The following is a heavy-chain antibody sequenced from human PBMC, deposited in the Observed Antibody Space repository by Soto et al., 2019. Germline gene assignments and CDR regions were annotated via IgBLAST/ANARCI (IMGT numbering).Heavy chain of an antibody. Sequence: SVKVSCKASGGTFSSYAISWVRQAPGQGLEWMGGIIPIFGTANYAQKFQGRVTITADESTSTAYMELSSLRSEDTAVYYCARVEVWQMATTRSSYYYYGMDVWGQGTTVTVSS. V-gene: IGHV1-69*13. CDR2: IIPIFGTA. J-gene: IGHJ6*02. CDR3: ARVEVWQMATTRSSYYYYGMDV. CDR1: GGTFSSYA. D-gene: IGHD6-13*01.